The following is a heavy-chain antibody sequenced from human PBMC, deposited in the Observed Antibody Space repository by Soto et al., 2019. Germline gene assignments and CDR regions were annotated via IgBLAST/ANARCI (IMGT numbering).Heavy chain of an antibody. D-gene: IGHD2-21*02. CDR1: GFTFSSYA. CDR3: AKRNPSYCGGDCYADAFDI. CDR2: ISGSGGST. Sequence: LRLSCAASGFTFSSYAMSWVRQAPGKGLEWVSAISGSGGSTYYADSVKGRFTISRDNSKNTLYLQMNSLRAEDTAVYYCAKRNPSYCGGDCYADAFDIWGQGTMVTVS. V-gene: IGHV3-23*01. J-gene: IGHJ3*02.